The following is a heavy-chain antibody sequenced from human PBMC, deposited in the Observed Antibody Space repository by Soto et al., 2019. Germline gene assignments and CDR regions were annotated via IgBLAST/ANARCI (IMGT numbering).Heavy chain of an antibody. J-gene: IGHJ6*02. D-gene: IGHD3-22*01. V-gene: IGHV1-69*13. CDR1: GGTFSSYA. CDR2: IIPIFGTA. CDR3: ARGAQFGYDSSGDYPHYYYYYGMDV. Sequence: SVKVSCKASGGTFSSYAISWVRQAPGQGLEWMGGIIPIFGTANYAQKFQGRVTITADESTSTAYMELSSLRSEDTAVYYCARGAQFGYDSSGDYPHYYYYYGMDVWGQGTTVTVSS.